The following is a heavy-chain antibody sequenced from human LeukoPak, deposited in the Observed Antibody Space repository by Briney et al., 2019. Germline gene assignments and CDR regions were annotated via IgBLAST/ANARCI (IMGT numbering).Heavy chain of an antibody. Sequence: PGGSLRLSCAASGFTFSSYGMHWVRQAPGKGLEWVAVISYDGINKYYADSVKGRFTISRDNSKNTLYLQMNSLRAEDTAVYYCAKGERYCSSTSCLVDYWGQGTLVTVSS. CDR3: AKGERYCSSTSCLVDY. CDR2: ISYDGINK. V-gene: IGHV3-30*18. J-gene: IGHJ4*02. CDR1: GFTFSSYG. D-gene: IGHD2-2*01.